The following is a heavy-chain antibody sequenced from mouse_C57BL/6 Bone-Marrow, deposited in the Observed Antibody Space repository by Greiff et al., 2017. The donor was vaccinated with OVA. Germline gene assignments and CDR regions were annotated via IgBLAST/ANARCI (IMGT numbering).Heavy chain of an antibody. V-gene: IGHV5-12*01. CDR2: ISNGGGST. CDR1: GFTFSDYY. Sequence: EVHLVESGGGLVQPGGSLKLSCAASGFTFSDYYMYWVRQTPEKRLEWVAYISNGGGSTYYPDTVKGRFTISRDNAKNTLYLQMSRLKSEDTAMYYCARRRSFMDYWGQGTSVTVSS. CDR3: ARRRSFMDY. J-gene: IGHJ4*01.